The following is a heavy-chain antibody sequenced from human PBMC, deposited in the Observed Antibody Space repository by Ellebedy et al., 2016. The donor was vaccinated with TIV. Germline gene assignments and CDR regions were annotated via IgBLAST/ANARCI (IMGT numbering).Heavy chain of an antibody. Sequence: MPSETLSLTCTVSGGSISSYYWSWIRQPPGKELEWIGYIYYSGSTNYNPSLKSRVTISVDTSKNQFSLKLSSVTAADTAVYYCARQGVDTAMVGFDYWGQGTLVTVSS. CDR1: GGSISSYY. CDR2: IYYSGST. CDR3: ARQGVDTAMVGFDY. V-gene: IGHV4-59*08. D-gene: IGHD5-18*01. J-gene: IGHJ4*02.